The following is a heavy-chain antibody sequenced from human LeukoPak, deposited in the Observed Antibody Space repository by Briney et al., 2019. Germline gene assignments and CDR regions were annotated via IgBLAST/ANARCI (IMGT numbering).Heavy chain of an antibody. CDR1: GFTFSSYG. CDR3: AKDLGYSGSYWVSNYFDY. CDR2: IRYDGSNK. Sequence: PGGSWRLSWAASGFTFSSYGMHWVRKAPGKGLEWVAFIRYDGSNKYYADSVKGRFTISRDNSKNTLYLQMNSLRAEDTAVYYCAKDLGYSGSYWVSNYFDYWGQGTLVTVSS. V-gene: IGHV3-30*02. J-gene: IGHJ4*02. D-gene: IGHD1-26*01.